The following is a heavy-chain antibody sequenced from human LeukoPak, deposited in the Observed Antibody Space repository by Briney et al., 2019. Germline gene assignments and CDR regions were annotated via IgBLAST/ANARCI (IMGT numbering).Heavy chain of an antibody. CDR2: ISWNSGSI. J-gene: IGHJ4*02. V-gene: IGHV3-9*03. D-gene: IGHD1-26*01. CDR3: AKALVGATTSPFFDY. CDR1: GFTFDDYA. Sequence: GGSLRLSCAASGFTFDDYAMHWVRQAPGKGLEWVSGISWNSGSIGYADSVKGRFTISRDNAKNSLYLQMNSLRAEDMALYYCAKALVGATTSPFFDYWGQGTLVTVSS.